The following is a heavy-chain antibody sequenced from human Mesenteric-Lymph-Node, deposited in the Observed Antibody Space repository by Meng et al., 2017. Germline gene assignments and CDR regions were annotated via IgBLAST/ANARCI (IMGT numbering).Heavy chain of an antibody. CDR1: GCSFTGYY. Sequence: ASVQVSCQASGCSFTGYYMHWLRQAPGQGREWMVRINPNSGGTNYAPKFQGRVTMTRDTSISTAYMELSRLRSEDTAVYYCARVAYSSGWYYYHAMDVWGQGTTVTVSS. D-gene: IGHD6-19*01. CDR3: ARVAYSSGWYYYHAMDV. V-gene: IGHV1-2*06. CDR2: INPNSGGT. J-gene: IGHJ6*02.